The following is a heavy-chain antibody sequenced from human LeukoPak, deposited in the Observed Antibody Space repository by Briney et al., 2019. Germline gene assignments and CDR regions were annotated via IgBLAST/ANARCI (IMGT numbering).Heavy chain of an antibody. Sequence: SVKVSCKTSGYTFTAYYLHWVRQAPGQGLEWMGGIIPIFGTANYAQKFQGRVTITTDESTSTAYMELSSLRSEDTAVYYCARGGDITIFGVAKGAFDIWGQGTMVTVSS. D-gene: IGHD3-3*01. CDR1: GYTFTAYY. CDR2: IIPIFGTA. CDR3: ARGGDITIFGVAKGAFDI. J-gene: IGHJ3*02. V-gene: IGHV1-69*05.